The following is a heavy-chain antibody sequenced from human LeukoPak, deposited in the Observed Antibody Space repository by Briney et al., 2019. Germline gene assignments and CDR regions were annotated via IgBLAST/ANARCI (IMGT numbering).Heavy chain of an antibody. CDR3: ARDRNSGTDSTIGY. Sequence: APVKVSCKASGYTFSSYGINWVRQAPGQGLEWMGWISAYNGNTNYAQNLQGRVTVTTDTSTTTAYMELRSLKFDDTAVYYCARDRNSGTDSTIGYWGQGTLVTVSS. CDR2: ISAYNGNT. V-gene: IGHV1-18*01. D-gene: IGHD1-14*01. J-gene: IGHJ4*02. CDR1: GYTFSSYG.